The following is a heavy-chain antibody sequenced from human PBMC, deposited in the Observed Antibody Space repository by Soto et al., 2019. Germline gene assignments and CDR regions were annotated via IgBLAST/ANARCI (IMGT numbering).Heavy chain of an antibody. Sequence: GASVKVSCKASGCTFTSYGISWVRQAPGQGLEWMGWISAYNGNTNYAQKLQGRVTMTTDTSTSTAYMELRSLRSDDTAVYYCARMTYHITYYYDSSGTSGAFDIWGQGTMVTVSS. CDR3: ARMTYHITYYYDSSGTSGAFDI. J-gene: IGHJ3*02. CDR1: GCTFTSYG. D-gene: IGHD3-22*01. CDR2: ISAYNGNT. V-gene: IGHV1-18*01.